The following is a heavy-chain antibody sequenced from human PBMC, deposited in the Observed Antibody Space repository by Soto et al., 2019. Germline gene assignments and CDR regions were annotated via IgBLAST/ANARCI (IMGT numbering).Heavy chain of an antibody. CDR2: IYYSGST. V-gene: IGHV4-31*03. CDR3: AGSFGVAAAGPFDY. Sequence: QVQLQESGPGLVKPSQTLSLTCTVSGGSISSGGYYWSWIRQHPGKGREWIRYIYYSGSTYYNPSLKYRVTIPVDTSKNQFSLKLTADTAADTAVYYCAGSFGVAAAGPFDYGGEGNL. CDR1: GGSISSGGYY. J-gene: IGHJ4*02. D-gene: IGHD6-13*01.